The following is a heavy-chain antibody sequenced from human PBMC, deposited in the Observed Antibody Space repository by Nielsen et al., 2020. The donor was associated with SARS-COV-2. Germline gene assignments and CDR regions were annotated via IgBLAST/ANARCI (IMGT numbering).Heavy chain of an antibody. CDR3: ARAVGDDYVWGSYHPPRVDR. CDR1: GYSFTSYG. CDR2: MSAYNGKT. D-gene: IGHD3-16*02. J-gene: IGHJ5*02. Sequence: ASVKVSCKASGYSFTSYGISWVRQARGQGPEWMGWMSAYNGKTKYAQNFQGRVTMTTDTSTTTAYMELRSLRSDDTAVYYCARAVGDDYVWGSYHPPRVDRWGQGTLVTVSS. V-gene: IGHV1-18*01.